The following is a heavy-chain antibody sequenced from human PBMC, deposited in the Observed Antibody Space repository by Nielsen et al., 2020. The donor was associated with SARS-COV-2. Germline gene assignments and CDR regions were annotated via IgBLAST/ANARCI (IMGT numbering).Heavy chain of an antibody. V-gene: IGHV3-74*01. CDR2: ITSDGSRT. Sequence: GGSLRLSCAASGFPFSSYEMNWVRQAPGKGLVWVSRITSDGSRTTYADSVQGRFTISRDNAKNSLYLQMNSLRAEDTAVYYCARDLYCSGGSCYSHGMDVWGQGTTVTVSS. D-gene: IGHD2-15*01. CDR1: GFPFSSYE. CDR3: ARDLYCSGGSCYSHGMDV. J-gene: IGHJ6*02.